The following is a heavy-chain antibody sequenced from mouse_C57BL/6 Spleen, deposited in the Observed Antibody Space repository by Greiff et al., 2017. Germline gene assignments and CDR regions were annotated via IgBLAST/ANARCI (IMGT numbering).Heavy chain of an antibody. CDR3: ARGDYDQYYFDY. CDR1: GYTFTDYY. V-gene: IGHV1-19*01. CDR2: INPYNGGT. J-gene: IGHJ2*01. Sequence: EVQLQQSGPVLVKPGASVKMSCKASGYTFTDYYMNWVKQSHGKSLEWIGVINPYNGGTSYNQKFKGKATLTVDKSSSTAYMELNSLTSEDSAVYYCARGDYDQYYFDYWGQGTTLTVSS. D-gene: IGHD2-4*01.